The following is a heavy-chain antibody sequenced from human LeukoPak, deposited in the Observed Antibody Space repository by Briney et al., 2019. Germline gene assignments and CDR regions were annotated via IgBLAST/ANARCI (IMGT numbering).Heavy chain of an antibody. CDR1: GFTFSNFW. V-gene: IGHV3-74*01. CDR3: ARGAGDYLYYFDY. D-gene: IGHD4-17*01. Sequence: GGSLRLSCAASGFTFSNFWMHWVRQAPGEGLVWVSRIDSDGSGAHYADSVKGRFTISRNNAKNTLYLQMNSLRAEDTAVYYCARGAGDYLYYFDYWGQGALVTVSS. CDR2: IDSDGSGA. J-gene: IGHJ4*02.